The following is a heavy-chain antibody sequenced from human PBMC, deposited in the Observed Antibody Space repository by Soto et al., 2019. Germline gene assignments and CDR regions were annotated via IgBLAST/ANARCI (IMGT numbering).Heavy chain of an antibody. CDR1: GFTFSSYG. D-gene: IGHD1-20*01. CDR2: IEHDGSST. J-gene: IGHJ4*02. V-gene: IGHV3-30*02. Sequence: VGSLRFSCAASGFTFSSYGMHWVRQAPDRGLEWVAFIEHDGSSTHYAGSVRGRFTVSRDNSKNTLYLQMSSVRPEDMAVYYCANGRINLPVFPEFEYWGQGALVTVSS. CDR3: ANGRINLPVFPEFEY.